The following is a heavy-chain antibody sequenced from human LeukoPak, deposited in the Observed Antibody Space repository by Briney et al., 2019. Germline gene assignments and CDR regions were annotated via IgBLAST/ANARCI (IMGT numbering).Heavy chain of an antibody. CDR2: MNPNSGNT. CDR3: ARGRRLTGYYDFDY. V-gene: IGHV1-8*01. CDR1: GYTFTTSD. J-gene: IGHJ4*02. D-gene: IGHD3-9*01. Sequence: ASVKVSCKASGYTFTTSDINWVRQVTGQGLEWMGWMNPNSGNTGYAQKFQGRVTMTRNTSISSAYMELSSLRSEDTAVYYCARGRRLTGYYDFDYWGQGTLVTVSS.